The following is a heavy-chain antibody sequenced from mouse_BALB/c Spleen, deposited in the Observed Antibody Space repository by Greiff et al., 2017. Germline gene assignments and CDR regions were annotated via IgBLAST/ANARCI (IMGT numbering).Heavy chain of an antibody. CDR2: ISYSGST. V-gene: IGHV3-2*02. CDR1: GYSITSDYA. CDR3: TRSDYHFAY. D-gene: IGHD2-13*01. J-gene: IGHJ3*01. Sequence: EVKLQESGPGLVKPSQSLSLTCTVTGYSITSDYAWDWIRQFPGNKLEGMGYISYSGSTSYNPSLKRRISITRDTSKNQFFLQLNSVTTEDTATYYCTRSDYHFAYWGQGTLVTVSA.